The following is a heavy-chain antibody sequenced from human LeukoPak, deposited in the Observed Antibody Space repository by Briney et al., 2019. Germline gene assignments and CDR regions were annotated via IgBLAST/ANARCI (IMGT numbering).Heavy chain of an antibody. J-gene: IGHJ4*02. CDR3: ASAPHVNYFDF. Sequence: SETLSLTCTVSGDSMTNYYWSWIRQPPGMGLEWLGYISYSGSTNYNPSLKSRVTFSIDTSKNQFSLWLDSVTAADTAVYYCASAPHVNYFDFWGQGALVTVSS. V-gene: IGHV4-59*08. D-gene: IGHD2/OR15-2a*01. CDR2: ISYSGST. CDR1: GDSMTNYY.